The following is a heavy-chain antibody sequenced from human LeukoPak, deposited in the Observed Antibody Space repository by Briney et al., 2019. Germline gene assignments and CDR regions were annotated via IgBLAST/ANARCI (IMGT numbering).Heavy chain of an antibody. CDR1: GFTFSSYA. J-gene: IGHJ4*02. CDR2: ISGSGGST. Sequence: GGSLRLSCAASGFTFSSYAMSWVRQAPGRGREWVSAISGSGGSTYYADSVKGRFTISRDNSKNTLYLQMNSLRAEDTAVYYCAKDHSSSWSLAYYFDYWGQGTLVTVSS. CDR3: AKDHSSSWSLAYYFDY. V-gene: IGHV3-23*01. D-gene: IGHD6-13*01.